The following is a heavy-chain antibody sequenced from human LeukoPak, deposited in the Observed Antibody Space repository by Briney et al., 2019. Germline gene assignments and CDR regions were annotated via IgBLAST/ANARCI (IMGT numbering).Heavy chain of an antibody. V-gene: IGHV3-21*01. CDR2: ISSSSSYI. Sequence: PGGSPRLSRAAPGFTFNSYSMNWVRQAPGKGLEWVSSISSSSSYIYYADSVKGRFTISRDNAKNSLYLQMNSLRAEDTAVYYCARVLVDYFDYWGQGTLVTVSS. CDR1: GFTFNSYS. J-gene: IGHJ4*02. CDR3: ARVLVDYFDY.